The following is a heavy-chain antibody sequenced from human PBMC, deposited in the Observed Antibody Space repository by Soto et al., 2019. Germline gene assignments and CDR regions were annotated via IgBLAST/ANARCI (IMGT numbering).Heavy chain of an antibody. D-gene: IGHD3-10*01. Sequence: GGSLRLSCAASGFTFSSYSMNWVRQAPGKGLEWVSSISSSSSYIYYADSVKGRFTISRDNAKNSLYLQMNSLRAEDTAVYYCARWGGGPAGTLDFDYWCQGTLLSVSS. CDR3: ARWGGGPAGTLDFDY. V-gene: IGHV3-21*01. J-gene: IGHJ4*02. CDR2: ISSSSSYI. CDR1: GFTFSSYS.